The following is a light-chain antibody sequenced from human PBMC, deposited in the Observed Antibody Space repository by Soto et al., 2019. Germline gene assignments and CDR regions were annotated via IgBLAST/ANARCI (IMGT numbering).Light chain of an antibody. V-gene: IGLV2-14*01. J-gene: IGLJ3*02. CDR3: SSYTTTPTNTWV. Sequence: QSALTQPASVSGSPGQSITISCTGTSSDVGAYNYVSWYQQNPGKAPKLMIYAVSNRPSGVSNRFSGSKSGNTASLTISGLQAEDEADYYCSSYTTTPTNTWVFGGGTKLTVL. CDR1: SSDVGAYNY. CDR2: AVS.